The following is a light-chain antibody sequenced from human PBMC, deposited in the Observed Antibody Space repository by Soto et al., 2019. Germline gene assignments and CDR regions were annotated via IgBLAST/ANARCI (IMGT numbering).Light chain of an antibody. V-gene: IGLV2-14*01. CDR1: RSDIGSYNY. J-gene: IGLJ7*01. Sequence: QSVLTQPASVSGSPGQSVTISCTRTRSDIGSYNYVSWYPQHPGKAPKLMIYAVTDRPSGISYRFSGSKSANTTSLTISGLQAEDEADYYCCSYTTSGTFVFGTGTQLTVL. CDR2: AVT. CDR3: CSYTTSGTFV.